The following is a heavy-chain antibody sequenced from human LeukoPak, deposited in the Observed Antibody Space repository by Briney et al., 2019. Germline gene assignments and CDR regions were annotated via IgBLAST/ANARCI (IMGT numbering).Heavy chain of an antibody. J-gene: IGHJ4*02. CDR3: ARVGSIEAAGTTDY. D-gene: IGHD6-13*01. CDR2: TSGST. V-gene: IGHV4-61*02. Sequence: TSGSTNYSPSLKSRVTISVDTSKNHFSLKLRSVTAADTAVCYCARVGSIEAAGTTDYWGQGTLVTVSS.